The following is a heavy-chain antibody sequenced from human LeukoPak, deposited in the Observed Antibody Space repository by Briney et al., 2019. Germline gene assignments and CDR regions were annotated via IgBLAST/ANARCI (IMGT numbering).Heavy chain of an antibody. CDR3: ARAAVAGTRVYYYYYMDV. D-gene: IGHD6-19*01. Sequence: GASVKVSCKASGYTFTSYDINWVRQATGQGLEWMGWMNPNSGNTGYAQKFQGRVTMTRNTSISTAYMELSGLRSGDTAVYYCARAAVAGTRVYYYYYMDVWGKGTTVTVSS. CDR1: GYTFTSYD. V-gene: IGHV1-8*01. J-gene: IGHJ6*03. CDR2: MNPNSGNT.